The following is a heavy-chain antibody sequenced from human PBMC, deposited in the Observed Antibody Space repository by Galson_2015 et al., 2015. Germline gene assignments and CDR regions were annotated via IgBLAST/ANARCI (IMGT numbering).Heavy chain of an antibody. CDR1: GFTFTDYY. CDR2: ISSCGTIM. D-gene: IGHD3-3*01. V-gene: IGHV3-11*01. Sequence: SLRLSCAASGFTFTDYYMSWLRQAPGKGLEWVSYISSCGTIMYYADSVKGRFTISRDNAKNSLYLQMNSLRAGDTAEYYCARLNYGFWSVYYNFDYWGQATLVTVSS. J-gene: IGHJ4*02. CDR3: ARLNYGFWSVYYNFDY.